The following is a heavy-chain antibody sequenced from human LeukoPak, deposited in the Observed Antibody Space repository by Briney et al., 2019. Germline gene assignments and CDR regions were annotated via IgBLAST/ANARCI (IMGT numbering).Heavy chain of an antibody. CDR1: GYTFSDYY. J-gene: IGHJ6*03. CDR3: ARDWYCDILTGYDPSVDYYYMDV. Sequence: ASVKVSCKASGYTFSDYYMHWVRQAPGQGLEWMGWINPNSGGTNYAQKFQGRVTMTRDTSISTAYMELSRLRSDDTAVYYCARDWYCDILTGYDPSVDYYYMDVWGKGTTVTISS. CDR2: INPNSGGT. D-gene: IGHD3-9*01. V-gene: IGHV1-2*02.